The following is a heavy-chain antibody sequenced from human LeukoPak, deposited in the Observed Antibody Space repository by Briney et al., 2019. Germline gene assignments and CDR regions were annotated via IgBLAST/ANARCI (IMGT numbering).Heavy chain of an antibody. D-gene: IGHD6-13*01. CDR1: GYTFTSYD. Sequence: ASVKVSCKATGYTFTSYDINWVRQATGQGLEWMGWMNPNSGNTGYAQKFQGRVTITRNTSISTAYMELSSLRSEDTAVYYCARGLGSSSWYPYWGQGTLVTVSS. CDR2: MNPNSGNT. CDR3: ARGLGSSSWYPY. J-gene: IGHJ4*02. V-gene: IGHV1-8*03.